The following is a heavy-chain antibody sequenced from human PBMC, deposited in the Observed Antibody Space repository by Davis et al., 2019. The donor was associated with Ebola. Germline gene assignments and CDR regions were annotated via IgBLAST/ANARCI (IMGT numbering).Heavy chain of an antibody. V-gene: IGHV5-51*01. Sequence: KVSCKGSGYSFTSYWIGWVRQMPGKGLEWMGIIYPGDSDTRYSPSFQGQVTPSADKSFATAYLQWRSLKASDTAMYYCARQGGGSGRLTSFDYWGRGTLVTVSS. CDR3: ARQGGGSGRLTSFDY. CDR2: IYPGDSDT. J-gene: IGHJ4*02. D-gene: IGHD1-26*01. CDR1: GYSFTSYW.